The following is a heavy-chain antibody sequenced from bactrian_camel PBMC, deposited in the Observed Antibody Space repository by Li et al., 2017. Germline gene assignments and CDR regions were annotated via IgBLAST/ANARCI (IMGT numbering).Heavy chain of an antibody. Sequence: VESGGGSVQAGGSLRLSCAVSGYNSRRAYMGWFRQAPDKEREGVAAISIGADTTYYSDSVKGRFTIYKDRAKNTLYLQMNSLKPEDTAMYYCAADPFLCGYQHIQRAAYWGQGTQVTVS. V-gene: IGHV3S28*01. D-gene: IGHD2*01. CDR1: GYNSRRAY. J-gene: IGHJ4*01. CDR2: ISIGADTT. CDR3: AADPFLCGYQHIQRAAY.